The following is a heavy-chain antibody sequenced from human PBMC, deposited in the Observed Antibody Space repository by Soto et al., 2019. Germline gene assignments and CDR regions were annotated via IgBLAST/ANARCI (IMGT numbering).Heavy chain of an antibody. CDR2: IHYSGST. V-gene: IGHV4-59*11. CDR3: TGGGPGHPFDY. Sequence: QVQLQESRPGLVKPSETLSLTCTVSGVSITSHYWTWIRQPPGKGLEWIGNIHYSGSTNYSPSLKSRVIISVDTSENQSSLKLSSVTTADTAVYYCTGGGPGHPFDYWGQGTLVTVSS. CDR1: GVSITSHY. D-gene: IGHD7-27*01. J-gene: IGHJ4*02.